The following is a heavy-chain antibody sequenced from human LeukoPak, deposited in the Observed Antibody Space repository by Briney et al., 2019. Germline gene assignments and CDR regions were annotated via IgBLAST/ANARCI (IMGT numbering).Heavy chain of an antibody. CDR1: GGSISSSSYY. V-gene: IGHV4-39*07. Sequence: PSETLSLTCTVSGGSISSSSYYWGWIRQPPGKGLEWIGEINHSGSTNYIPSLKSRVTISVDTSKNQFSLKLSSVTAADTAVYYCAIALDFEYSSSSAAFDIWGQGTMVTVSS. CDR2: INHSGST. D-gene: IGHD6-6*01. CDR3: AIALDFEYSSSSAAFDI. J-gene: IGHJ3*02.